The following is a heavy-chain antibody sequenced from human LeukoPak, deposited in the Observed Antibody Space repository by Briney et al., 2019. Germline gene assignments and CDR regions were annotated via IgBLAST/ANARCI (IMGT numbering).Heavy chain of an antibody. J-gene: IGHJ4*02. CDR2: ISWNSGSI. CDR3: AKDPYYYGSGSPTPDY. V-gene: IGHV3-9*01. D-gene: IGHD3-10*01. Sequence: GGSLRLSCAASGSTFDDYAMLWVRQAPGKGLEWVSGISWNSGSIGYADSVKGRFTISRDNAKNSLYLQMNSLRAEDTAVYYCAKDPYYYGSGSPTPDYWGQGTLVTVSS. CDR1: GSTFDDYA.